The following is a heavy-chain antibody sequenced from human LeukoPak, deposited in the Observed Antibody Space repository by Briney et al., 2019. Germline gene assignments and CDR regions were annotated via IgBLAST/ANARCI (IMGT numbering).Heavy chain of an antibody. CDR3: TSSYSSSLFDY. J-gene: IGHJ4*02. CDR2: IRGKAYGGTT. V-gene: IGHV3-49*04. D-gene: IGHD6-13*01. Sequence: GGSLRLSCTASGFTFGDYAMSWVRQAPGKGLEWVGFIRGKAYGGTTEYAASVKGRFTISRDDSKSIAYLQMNSLKTEDTAVYYCTSSYSSSLFDYWGQGTLVTVSS. CDR1: GFTFGDYA.